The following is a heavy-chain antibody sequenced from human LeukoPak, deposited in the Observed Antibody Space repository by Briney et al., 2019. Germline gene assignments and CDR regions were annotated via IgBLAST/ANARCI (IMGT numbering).Heavy chain of an antibody. CDR3: ASGSSGYSYGYWYFDL. Sequence: PGGSLRLSCAASGFTFSSYSMNWVRQAPGKGLEWVSSISSSSSYIYYADSVKGRFTISRDNAKNSLYLQMNSLRAEDTAVYYCASGSSGYSYGYWYFDLWGRGTLVTVSS. CDR2: ISSSSSYI. V-gene: IGHV3-21*01. J-gene: IGHJ2*01. CDR1: GFTFSSYS. D-gene: IGHD5-18*01.